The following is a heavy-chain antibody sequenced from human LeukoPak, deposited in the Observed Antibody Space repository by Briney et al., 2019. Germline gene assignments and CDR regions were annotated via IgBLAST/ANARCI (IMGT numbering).Heavy chain of an antibody. CDR2: IYYSGNT. V-gene: IGHV4-39*01. CDR1: GGFISSSRYY. CDR3: ARHHRPYSTFDY. J-gene: IGHJ4*02. D-gene: IGHD2/OR15-2a*01. Sequence: SETLSLTCTVSGGFISSSRYYWGWIRQPPGKGLEWIGSIYYSGNTFYKPSLKSRVTISVDTSKNQFSLKLSSVTAADTAVYYLARHHRPYSTFDYWGQGTLVTVSS.